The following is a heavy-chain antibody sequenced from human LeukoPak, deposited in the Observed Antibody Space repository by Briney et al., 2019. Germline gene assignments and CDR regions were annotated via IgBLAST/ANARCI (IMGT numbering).Heavy chain of an antibody. D-gene: IGHD3-3*01. Sequence: PSETLSLTCTVSGGSISSGGYYWSWIRQPAGKGLEWIGRIYTSGSTNYNPSLKSRVTMSVDTSKNQFSLKLSSVTAADTAVYYCARESTIFGVVITSPFDYWGQGTLVTVSS. J-gene: IGHJ4*02. CDR1: GGSISSGGYY. V-gene: IGHV4-61*02. CDR2: IYTSGST. CDR3: ARESTIFGVVITSPFDY.